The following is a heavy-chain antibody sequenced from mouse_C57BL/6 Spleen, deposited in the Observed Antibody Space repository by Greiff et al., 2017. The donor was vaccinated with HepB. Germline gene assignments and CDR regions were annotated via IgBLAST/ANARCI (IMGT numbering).Heavy chain of an antibody. CDR3: ARPSITTVVANYWYFDV. J-gene: IGHJ1*03. CDR2: ISSGSSTI. D-gene: IGHD1-1*01. CDR1: GFTFSDYG. Sequence: DVQLQESGGGLVKPGGSLKLSCAASGFTFSDYGMHWVRQAPEKGLEWVAYISSGSSTIYYADTVKGRFTISRDNAKNTLFLQMTSLRSEDTAMYYCARPSITTVVANYWYFDVWGTGTTVTVSS. V-gene: IGHV5-17*01.